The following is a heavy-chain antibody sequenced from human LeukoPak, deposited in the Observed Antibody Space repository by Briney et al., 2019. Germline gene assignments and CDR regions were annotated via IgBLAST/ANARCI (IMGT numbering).Heavy chain of an antibody. D-gene: IGHD3-10*01. CDR2: INHSRTK. J-gene: IGHJ4*02. Sequence: ETLSLTCVLYGGSFSGYYWSWVRQPPGTGLGWTGEINHSRTKNYNPSLKGRVTISIDTSKNQLSLNMSSVTAADTAVYYCARTASGECLYFDWGQGTLVTVSS. CDR1: GGSFSGYY. V-gene: IGHV4-34*01. CDR3: ARTASGECLYFD.